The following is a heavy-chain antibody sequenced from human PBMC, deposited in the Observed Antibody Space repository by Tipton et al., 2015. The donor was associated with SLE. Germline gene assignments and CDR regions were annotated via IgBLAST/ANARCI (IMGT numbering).Heavy chain of an antibody. Sequence: SLRLSCAASGFTFSSYAMSWVRQAPGKGLEWVSAISGSGGSTYYADSVKGRFTISRDNSKNTLYLQMNSLRAEDTAVYYCARDRGIAAAGVDAFDIWGQGTMVTVSS. J-gene: IGHJ3*02. CDR1: GFTFSSYA. D-gene: IGHD6-13*01. V-gene: IGHV3-23*01. CDR3: ARDRGIAAAGVDAFDI. CDR2: ISGSGGST.